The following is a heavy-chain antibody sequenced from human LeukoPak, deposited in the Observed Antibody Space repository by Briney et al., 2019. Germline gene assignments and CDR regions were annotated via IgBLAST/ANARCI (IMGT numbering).Heavy chain of an antibody. CDR2: IYTSGST. V-gene: IGHV4-61*02. D-gene: IGHD3-3*01. CDR3: ARANNYDFWSGYHVDY. Sequence: PSETLSLTCTVSGGSISSGSYYWSWIRQPAGKGLEWIGRIYTSGSTNYNPSLKSRVTISVDTSKNQFSLKLSSVTAADPAVYYCARANNYDFWSGYHVDYWGQGTLVTVSS. CDR1: GGSISSGSYY. J-gene: IGHJ4*02.